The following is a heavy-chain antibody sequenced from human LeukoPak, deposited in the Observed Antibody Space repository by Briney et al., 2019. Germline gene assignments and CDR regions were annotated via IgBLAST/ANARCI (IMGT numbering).Heavy chain of an antibody. CDR2: MRFDGSNK. CDR1: GFTFSSYG. D-gene: IGHD3-22*01. CDR3: AKDFSVYYYDSRVLDY. J-gene: IGHJ4*02. V-gene: IGHV3-30*02. Sequence: PGRSLRLSCAASGFTFSSYGMHWVRQAPGKGLEWVAFMRFDGSNKYYADSVKGRFTISRDNSKNTLYLQMNSLRAEDTAVYYCAKDFSVYYYDSRVLDYWGQGTLVTVSS.